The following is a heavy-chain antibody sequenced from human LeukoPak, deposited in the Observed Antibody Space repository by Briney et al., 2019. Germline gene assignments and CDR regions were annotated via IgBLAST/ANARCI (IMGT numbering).Heavy chain of an antibody. D-gene: IGHD2-2*01. CDR1: GGSFSGYY. CDR2: INHSGST. V-gene: IGHV4-34*01. CDR3: TRLNPGDCSSTSCFDLGWFDP. Sequence: SETLSLTCAVYGGSFSGYYWSWIRQPPGKGLEWIGEINHSGSTNYNPSLKSRVTISVDTSKNQFSLKLSSVTAADTAVYYCTRLNPGDCSSTSCFDLGWFDPWGQGTLVTVSS. J-gene: IGHJ5*02.